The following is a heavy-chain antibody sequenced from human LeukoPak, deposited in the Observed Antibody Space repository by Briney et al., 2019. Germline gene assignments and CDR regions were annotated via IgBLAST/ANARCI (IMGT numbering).Heavy chain of an antibody. CDR3: ARDRSYGGPHNWFDP. CDR2: IWYDGSNK. Sequence: GGSLRLSCAASGFTFSSYGMHWVRQAPGKGLEWVAVIWYDGSNKYYADSVKGRFTISRDNSKNTLYLQMNSLRAEDTAVYYCARDRSYGGPHNWFDPWGQGTLVTVSP. CDR1: GFTFSSYG. J-gene: IGHJ5*02. V-gene: IGHV3-33*01. D-gene: IGHD4-23*01.